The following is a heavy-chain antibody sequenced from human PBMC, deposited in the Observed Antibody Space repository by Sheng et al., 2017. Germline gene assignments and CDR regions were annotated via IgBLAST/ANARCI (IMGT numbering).Heavy chain of an antibody. D-gene: IGHD2-21*01. CDR2: ISSSSSTI. V-gene: IGHV3-48*01. CDR3: ARGSYCGGDCYSPFDY. CDR1: GFTFSSYS. J-gene: IGHJ4*02. Sequence: EVQLVESGGGLVQPGGSLRLSCAASGFTFSSYSMNWVRQAPGKGLEWVSYISSSSSTIYYADSVKGRFTISRDNAKNSLYLQMNSLRAEDTALYYCARGSYCGGDCYSPFDYWGQGTLVTVSS.